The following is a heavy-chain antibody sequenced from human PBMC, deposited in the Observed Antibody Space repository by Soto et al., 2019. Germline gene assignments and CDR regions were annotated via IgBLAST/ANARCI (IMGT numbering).Heavy chain of an antibody. D-gene: IGHD3-3*01. CDR1: GYTFTGYY. J-gene: IGHJ6*02. CDR2: INPNSGGT. V-gene: IGHV1-2*02. CDR3: ASNVDYDFWSGYYGMDV. Sequence: ASVKVSCKASGYTFTGYYMHWVRQAPGQGLEWMGWINPNSGGTNYAQKFQGRVTMTRDTSISTAYMELSRLRSDDTAVYYCASNVDYDFWSGYYGMDVWGQGTTVTVSS.